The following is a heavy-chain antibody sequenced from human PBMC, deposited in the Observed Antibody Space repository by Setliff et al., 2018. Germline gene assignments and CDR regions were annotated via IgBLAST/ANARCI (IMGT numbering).Heavy chain of an antibody. D-gene: IGHD5-18*01. CDR1: GYIFTSYY. CDR2: FNPSGGST. Sequence: GASVKVSCKASGYIFTSYYIHWVRQAPGQGLEWMGLFNPSGGSTKYADSVKGRFTISRDNAKNSLYLQMNSLTAEDTAVYYCARASSYGYDFWGQGTLVTVSS. V-gene: IGHV1-46*04. J-gene: IGHJ4*02. CDR3: ARASSYGYDF.